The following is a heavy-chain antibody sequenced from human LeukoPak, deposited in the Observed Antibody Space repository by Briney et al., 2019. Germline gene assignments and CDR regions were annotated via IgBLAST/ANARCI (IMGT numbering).Heavy chain of an antibody. CDR2: IYYSGST. CDR3: AKADDTTMVTVPFDY. CDR1: GGSISSSSYY. J-gene: IGHJ4*02. D-gene: IGHD5-18*01. Sequence: SETLSLTCTVSGGSISSSSYYWGWIRQPPGKGLEWIGSIYYSGSTYYNPSLKSRVTISVDTSKNQFSLKLSSVTAADTAVYYCAKADDTTMVTVPFDYWGQGTLVTVSS. V-gene: IGHV4-39*01.